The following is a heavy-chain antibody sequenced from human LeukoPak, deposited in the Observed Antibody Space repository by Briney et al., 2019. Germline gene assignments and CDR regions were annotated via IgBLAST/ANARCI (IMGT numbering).Heavy chain of an antibody. CDR3: AKDGRRYYDSSGYYSYYYYMDV. J-gene: IGHJ6*03. CDR1: GFTFDDYA. CDR2: ISWNSGSI. D-gene: IGHD3-22*01. Sequence: PGGSLRLSCAAPGFTFDDYAMHWVRQAPGKGLEWVSGISWNSGSIGYADSVKGRFTISRDNAKNSLYLQMNSLRAEDTALYYCAKDGRRYYDSSGYYSYYYYMDVWGKGTTVTVSS. V-gene: IGHV3-9*01.